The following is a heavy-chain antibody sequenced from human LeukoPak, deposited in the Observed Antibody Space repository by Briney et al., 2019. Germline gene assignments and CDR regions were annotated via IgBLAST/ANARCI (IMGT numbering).Heavy chain of an antibody. J-gene: IGHJ4*02. D-gene: IGHD5-18*01. V-gene: IGHV3-33*01. Sequence: GQSLRLSCAASGFTFSTYAMHWVRQAPGKGLEGVAVIWYDGSNKNYVDSVKGRFTISRDNAKNTLYLQMNSLRAEDTAVYYCARVDGAMGSLDYWGQGMLVTVPS. CDR3: ARVDGAMGSLDY. CDR2: IWYDGSNK. CDR1: GFTFSTYA.